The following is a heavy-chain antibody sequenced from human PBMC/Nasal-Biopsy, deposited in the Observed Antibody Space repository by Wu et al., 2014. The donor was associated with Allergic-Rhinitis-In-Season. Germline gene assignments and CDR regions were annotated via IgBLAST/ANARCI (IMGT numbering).Heavy chain of an antibody. J-gene: IGHJ4*02. V-gene: IGHV3-48*04. Sequence: LRLSCAASGFAFSIFSMNWVRQPPGKGLEWVSYISSSSSNIQYADSVKGRFTISRDNAKKSLYLQMNSLRAEDTAVYYCARDLGYCSGGTCMPFDYWGQGTLVTVSS. CDR2: ISSSSSNI. CDR3: ARDLGYCSGGTCMPFDY. D-gene: IGHD2-15*01. CDR1: GFAFSIFS.